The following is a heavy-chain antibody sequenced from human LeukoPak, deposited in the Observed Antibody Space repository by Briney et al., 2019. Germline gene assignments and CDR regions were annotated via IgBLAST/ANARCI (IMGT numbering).Heavy chain of an antibody. V-gene: IGHV3-48*03. D-gene: IGHD3-10*02. CDR2: ISTRGTTI. CDR1: GFTFSTYE. CDR3: ARDRYYVPDN. J-gene: IGHJ4*02. Sequence: GGSLRLSCAASGFTFSTYEMNWVRQAPGKGLEWVSYISTRGTTIFYADSVKGRFTISRDNAKNSLFLQMNSLRAEDTAVYYCARDRYYVPDNWGQGTLVTVSS.